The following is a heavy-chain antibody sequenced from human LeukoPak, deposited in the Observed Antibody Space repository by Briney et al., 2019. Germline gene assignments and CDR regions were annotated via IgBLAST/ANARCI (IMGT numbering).Heavy chain of an antibody. CDR3: ARLDILTGYYPERYFDY. CDR2: IYTSGST. J-gene: IGHJ4*02. Sequence: SETLSLTCTVSGGSISSSSYYWSWIRQPAGKGLEWIGRIYTSGSTSYNPSLKNRVTISVDTSKNQFSLKLSSVTAADTAVYYCARLDILTGYYPERYFDYWGQGTLVTVSS. CDR1: GGSISSSSYY. V-gene: IGHV4-61*02. D-gene: IGHD3-9*01.